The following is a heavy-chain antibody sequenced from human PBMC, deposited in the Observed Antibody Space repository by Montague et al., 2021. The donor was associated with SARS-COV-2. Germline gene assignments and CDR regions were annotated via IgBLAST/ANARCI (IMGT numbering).Heavy chain of an antibody. CDR1: GFRFSGYA. CDR2: IGASGNDT. J-gene: IGHJ4*02. V-gene: IGHV3-23*01. D-gene: IGHD2-21*02. CDR3: AKRVVVTSYRYFDY. Sequence: SLRLSFSASGFRFSGYAMSWVRQAPGKGLEWVSAIGASGNDTYYADSVRGRFTSSRDNSKNMLYLQLNSLRVEDTAVYYCAKRVVVTSYRYFDYWGQGTLVTVSS.